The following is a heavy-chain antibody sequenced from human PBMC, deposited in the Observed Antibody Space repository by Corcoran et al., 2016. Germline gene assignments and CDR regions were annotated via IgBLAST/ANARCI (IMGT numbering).Heavy chain of an antibody. D-gene: IGHD3-22*01. V-gene: IGHV1-18*01. CDR3: ARDPYDYDSRGAGFDY. Sequence: QVQLVQSGAEVKKPGASVKVSCKASGYTFTSYGISWVRQAPGQGLEWMGWISAYNGNTNYAQKLQGRVTMTTDTSTSTAYMALRSLRSDDTAVYDGARDPYDYDSRGAGFDYWGQGTLVTVSS. J-gene: IGHJ4*02. CDR1: GYTFTSYG. CDR2: ISAYNGNT.